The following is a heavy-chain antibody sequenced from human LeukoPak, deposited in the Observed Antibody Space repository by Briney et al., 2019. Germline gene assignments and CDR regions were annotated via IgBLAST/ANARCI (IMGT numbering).Heavy chain of an antibody. D-gene: IGHD3-9*01. V-gene: IGHV3-11*04. CDR1: GFTFSSYA. J-gene: IGHJ3*02. Sequence: PGGSLRLSCAASGFTFSSYAMSWIRQAPGKGLEWVSYISSSGSTIYYADSVKGRFTISRDNAKNSLYLQMNSLRAEDTAVYYCARWDYDTDAFDIWGQGTMVTVSS. CDR3: ARWDYDTDAFDI. CDR2: ISSSGSTI.